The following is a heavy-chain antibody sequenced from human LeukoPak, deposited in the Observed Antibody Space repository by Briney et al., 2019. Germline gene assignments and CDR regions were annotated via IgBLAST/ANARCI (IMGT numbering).Heavy chain of an antibody. Sequence: PSETLSLTCTVSVGSISIYYWNWIRQSPGKGLEWIGYIVYSGSTNYNPSLKSRVTISVDTSKNQFSLKLSSVTAADTAEYYCARHHGSGWFYFDYWGQGTLVTVSS. V-gene: IGHV4-59*01. CDR3: ARHHGSGWFYFDY. D-gene: IGHD6-19*01. CDR2: IVYSGST. J-gene: IGHJ4*02. CDR1: VGSISIYY.